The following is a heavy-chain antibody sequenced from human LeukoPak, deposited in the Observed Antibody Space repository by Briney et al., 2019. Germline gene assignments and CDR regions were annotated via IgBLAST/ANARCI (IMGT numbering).Heavy chain of an antibody. CDR3: ARDRGATVTSSTYYFDY. D-gene: IGHD4-17*01. Sequence: SETLSLTCTVSGGSIRSSYYYWGWIRQPPGKGLEWIGSIYDSGGTYYNPSLKSRVTISVDTSKNQFSLKLNSVTAADTAVYYCARDRGATVTSSTYYFDYWGQGTLVTVSS. J-gene: IGHJ4*02. V-gene: IGHV4-39*02. CDR2: IYDSGGT. CDR1: GGSIRSSYYY.